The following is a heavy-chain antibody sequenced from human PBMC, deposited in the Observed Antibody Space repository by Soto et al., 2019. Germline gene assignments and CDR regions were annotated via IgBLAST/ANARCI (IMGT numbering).Heavy chain of an antibody. CDR1: GGSISTTTYY. CDR2: IYYTGRT. Sequence: QLQLQGSGPGLVKPSETLSLTCTVSGGSISTTTYYWGWVRQPPGKGLEWIGNIYYTGRTYYNPSLKSRVTISVDTSNNQFSLRLNSGTAADTAVYYCATHRRYSSGWYYYGMDVWGQGTTVTVSS. CDR3: ATHRRYSSGWYYYGMDV. V-gene: IGHV4-39*01. J-gene: IGHJ6*02. D-gene: IGHD6-25*01.